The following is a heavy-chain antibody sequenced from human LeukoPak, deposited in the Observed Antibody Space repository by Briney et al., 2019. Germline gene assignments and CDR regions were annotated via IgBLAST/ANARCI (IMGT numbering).Heavy chain of an antibody. D-gene: IGHD4-17*01. V-gene: IGHV3-33*08. CDR3: ARDDGPFDY. CDR1: GVTFSQSW. J-gene: IGHJ4*02. CDR2: IWYDGSNK. Sequence: PGGSLRLSCVVSGVTFSQSWMHWVRQAPGKGLEWVAVIWYDGSNKYYADSVKGRFTISRDNSKNTLYLQMNSLRAEDTAVYYCARDDGPFDYWGQGTLVTVSS.